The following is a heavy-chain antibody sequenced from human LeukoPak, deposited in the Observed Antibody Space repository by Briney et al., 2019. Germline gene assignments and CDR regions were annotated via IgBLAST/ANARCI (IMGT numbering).Heavy chain of an antibody. V-gene: IGHV3-21*01. CDR1: GFTFTDYS. Sequence: GGSLRLSCAASGFTFTDYSMTWVRQAPGKGLEWVSSISTVSTYKFYSDSVKGRFTISRDNAKNILYLQMSSLSAEDTAVYYCARDGSGFYLYCYMDVWGRGTPVTVSS. D-gene: IGHD3-3*01. J-gene: IGHJ6*03. CDR2: ISTVSTYK. CDR3: ARDGSGFYLYCYMDV.